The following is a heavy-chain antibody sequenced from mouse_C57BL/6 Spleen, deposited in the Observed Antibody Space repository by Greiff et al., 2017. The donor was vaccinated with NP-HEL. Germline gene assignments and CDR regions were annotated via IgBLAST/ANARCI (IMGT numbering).Heavy chain of an antibody. CDR2: INPSSGYT. J-gene: IGHJ2*01. Sequence: VQLQQSGAELARPGASVKLSCKASGYTFTSYTMHWVKQRPGQGLEWIGYINPSSGYTKYNQKFKDKATVTADKSSSTAYMQLSSLTSEDSAVYYCARSRSGLDYWGQGTTLTVAA. CDR3: ARSRSGLDY. CDR1: GYTFTSYT. V-gene: IGHV1-4*01. D-gene: IGHD3-3*01.